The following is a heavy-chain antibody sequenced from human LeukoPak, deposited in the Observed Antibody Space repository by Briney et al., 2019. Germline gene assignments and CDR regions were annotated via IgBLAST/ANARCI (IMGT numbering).Heavy chain of an antibody. V-gene: IGHV3-73*01. Sequence: PGGSLRLSCAASGSTFSGSLMHWVRQASGKGLEWVGRIRSKADSYETAYAASVKGRFIISRDDSKNTMYLQMNSLKTEDTAVYHCTRFVPGYIDGFDPWGQGTLVTVSS. D-gene: IGHD5-24*01. CDR2: IRSKADSYET. CDR1: GSTFSGSL. CDR3: TRFVPGYIDGFDP. J-gene: IGHJ5*02.